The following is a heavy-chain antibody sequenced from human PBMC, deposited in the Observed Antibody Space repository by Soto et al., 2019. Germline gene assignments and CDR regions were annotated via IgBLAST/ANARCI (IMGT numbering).Heavy chain of an antibody. V-gene: IGHV3-66*01. CDR2: IYSAGST. Sequence: EVQLVESGGGLVQPGGSLRLSCAASGFTVSNNYMSWVRQAPGKGLEWVSLIYSAGSTYYADSVKGRFTISRDNSKNTLYLHMTSLRAEDTAVYYCAGNSHKVYWGQGTLVTVSS. CDR3: AGNSHKVY. D-gene: IGHD1-26*01. CDR1: GFTVSNNY. J-gene: IGHJ4*02.